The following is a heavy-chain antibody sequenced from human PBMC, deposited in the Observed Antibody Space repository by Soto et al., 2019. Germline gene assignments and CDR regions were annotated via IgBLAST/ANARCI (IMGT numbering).Heavy chain of an antibody. CDR2: IYYSGST. CDR3: ARGVDRQWADY. Sequence: KPSDTLSLTCTVSGGSLNAYFWTWIRQPPGKGLEWIGYIYYSGSTNYNPSLKSRVSISLHTSKNQFSLKLSSVTAADTAVYYCARGVDRQWADYWGQGTLVTVSS. D-gene: IGHD6-19*01. V-gene: IGHV4-59*07. J-gene: IGHJ4*02. CDR1: GGSLNAYF.